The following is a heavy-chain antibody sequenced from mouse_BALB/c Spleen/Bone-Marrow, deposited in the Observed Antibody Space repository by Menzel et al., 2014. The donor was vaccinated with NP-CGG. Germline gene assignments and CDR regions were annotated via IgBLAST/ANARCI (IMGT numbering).Heavy chain of an antibody. CDR3: ARSRDGYDSFAY. J-gene: IGHJ3*01. CDR2: INPSTGYT. CDR1: GYTFTSYW. D-gene: IGHD2-2*01. V-gene: IGHV1-7*01. Sequence: VQLQQSGAELAKPGASVKMSCKASGYTFTSYWMHWVKQRPGQGLEWIGYINPSTGYTEYNQKLKDKATLTADKSSSTAYMQLSSLSSEDSAVYYCARSRDGYDSFAYWGQGTLVTVSA.